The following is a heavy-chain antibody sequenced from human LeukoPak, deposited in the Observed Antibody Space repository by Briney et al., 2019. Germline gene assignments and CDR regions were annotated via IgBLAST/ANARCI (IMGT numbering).Heavy chain of an antibody. CDR1: GFTFSNSG. CDR2: IRYDGSNK. Sequence: GGSLRLSCAASGFTFSNSGMHWVRQAPGKGLEWVAFIRYDGSNKYYADSVKGRFTISRDNSKNTLYLQMNSLRAEDTALYYCAKDRSYSWYVGRIDYWGQGTLVTVSS. D-gene: IGHD6-13*01. J-gene: IGHJ4*02. V-gene: IGHV3-30*02. CDR3: AKDRSYSWYVGRIDY.